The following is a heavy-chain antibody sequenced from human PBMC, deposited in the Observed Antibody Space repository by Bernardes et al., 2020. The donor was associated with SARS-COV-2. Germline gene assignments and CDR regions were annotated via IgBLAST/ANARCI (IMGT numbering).Heavy chain of an antibody. CDR3: TREHSDISASYSGTGDFQR. CDR1: GFTFRRYW. CDR2: IDSDGSST. Sequence: GGSLRLSCGASGFTFRRYWMHWDRQAPGKGLVWVSRIDSDGSSTTYADAVKGRFIMSRDNAKNTLYLQMNSLTAEDTAVYYCTREHSDISASYSGTGDFQRWGQGTLVTVSS. J-gene: IGHJ1*01. V-gene: IGHV3-74*01. D-gene: IGHD3-22*01.